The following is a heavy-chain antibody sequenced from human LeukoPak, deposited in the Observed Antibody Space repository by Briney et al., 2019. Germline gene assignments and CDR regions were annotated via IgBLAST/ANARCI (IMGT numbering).Heavy chain of an antibody. CDR3: ARGPRITMIVVVIYYFDY. V-gene: IGHV1-46*01. D-gene: IGHD3-22*01. CDR2: INPSGGST. J-gene: IGHJ4*02. CDR1: GYTFTSYY. Sequence: ASVKVSCKASGYTFTSYYMHWVRQAPGQGLEWMGIINPSGGSTSYAQKFQGRVTMTRDTSISTAYMELSRLRSDDTAVYYCARGPRITMIVVVIYYFDYWGQGTLATVSS.